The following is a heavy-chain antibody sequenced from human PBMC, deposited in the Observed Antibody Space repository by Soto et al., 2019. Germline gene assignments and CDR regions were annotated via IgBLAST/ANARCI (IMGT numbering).Heavy chain of an antibody. CDR2: IYSGGST. V-gene: IGHV3-53*01. CDR3: ARDFDGGPLGF. D-gene: IGHD3-16*01. Sequence: PVGSLRLSCASSVFSVSSNYMTCVRQAPGKGLEWVSVIYSGGSTYYADSVKGRFTISRDNSKNTLYLQMNSLRADDTAVYYCARDFDGGPLGFWGQGTLVIVS. J-gene: IGHJ4*02. CDR1: VFSVSSNY.